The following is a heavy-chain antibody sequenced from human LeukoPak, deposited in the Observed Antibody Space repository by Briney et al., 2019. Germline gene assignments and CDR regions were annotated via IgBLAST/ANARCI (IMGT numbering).Heavy chain of an antibody. J-gene: IGHJ4*02. V-gene: IGHV4-39*07. CDR2: IFYSGST. D-gene: IGHD3-22*01. CDR3: ARGIYYDSSGYYYSSYDY. CDR1: GGSISTSNYY. Sequence: SETLSLTCTVSGGSISTSNYYRGWIRQPPGRGLGWIGNIFYSGSTYYSPSLKSRVTISVDTSKNQFSLKLSSVTAADTAVYYCARGIYYDSSGYYYSSYDYWGQGTLVTVSS.